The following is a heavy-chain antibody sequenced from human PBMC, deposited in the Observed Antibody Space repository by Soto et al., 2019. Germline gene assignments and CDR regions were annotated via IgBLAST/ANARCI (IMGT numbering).Heavy chain of an antibody. CDR3: ARGYSGCDYDAFDI. CDR2: ISSSSSYI. J-gene: IGHJ3*02. V-gene: IGHV3-21*01. Sequence: PGGSLRLSCAASGFTFSSYSMNWVRQAPGKGLEWVSSISSSSSYIYYADSVKGRFTISRDNAKNSLYLQMNSLRAEDTAVYYCARGYSGCDYDAFDIWGQGTMVTVSS. CDR1: GFTFSSYS. D-gene: IGHD5-12*01.